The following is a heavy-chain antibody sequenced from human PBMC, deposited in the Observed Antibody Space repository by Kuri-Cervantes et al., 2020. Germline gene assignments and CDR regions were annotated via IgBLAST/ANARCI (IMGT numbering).Heavy chain of an antibody. CDR3: ARFDYGDYEGGYFDL. CDR2: INAGNGNT. V-gene: IGHV1-3*01. CDR1: GYTFTSYA. J-gene: IGHJ2*01. Sequence: ASGKVSWKAPGYTFTSYAMHWVRQAPGQRLEWMGWINAGNGNTKYSQKFQGRVTITRDTSASTAYVELSSLRSEDTAVYYCARFDYGDYEGGYFDLWGRGTLVTVSS. D-gene: IGHD4-17*01.